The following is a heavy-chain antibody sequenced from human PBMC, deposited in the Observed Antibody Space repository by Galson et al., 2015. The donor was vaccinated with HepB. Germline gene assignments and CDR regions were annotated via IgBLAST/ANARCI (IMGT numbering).Heavy chain of an antibody. CDR3: ARVIHDYGEHFDY. V-gene: IGHV1-46*01. D-gene: IGHD4-17*01. CDR2: INPSGGST. CDR1: GYTFTSYY. J-gene: IGHJ4*02. Sequence: SVKVSCKASGYTFTSYYMHWVRQAPGQGLEWMGIINPSGGSTSYAQEFQGRVTMTRDTSTSTVYMELSSLRSEDTAVYYCARVIHDYGEHFDYWGQGTLVTVSS.